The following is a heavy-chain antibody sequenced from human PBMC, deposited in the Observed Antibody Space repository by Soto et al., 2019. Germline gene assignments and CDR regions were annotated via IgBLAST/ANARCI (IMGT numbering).Heavy chain of an antibody. CDR2: IYYSGST. J-gene: IGHJ5*02. CDR3: ARLRRYCSSTSCPWFDP. CDR1: GGSISSGGYY. V-gene: IGHV4-31*03. D-gene: IGHD2-2*01. Sequence: QVQLQESGPGLVKPSQTLSLTCTVSGGSISSGGYYWSWIRQHPGKGLEWIGYIYYSGSTYYNPSLKGRVNISVDTSKNQFSRKLSFVTAADTTVYYCARLRRYCSSTSCPWFDPWGQGTLLTVSS.